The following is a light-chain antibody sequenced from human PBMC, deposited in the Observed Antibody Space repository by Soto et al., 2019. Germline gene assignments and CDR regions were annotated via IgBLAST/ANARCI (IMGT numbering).Light chain of an antibody. CDR1: TGAVTSGHY. J-gene: IGLJ3*02. CDR2: DTS. V-gene: IGLV7-46*01. Sequence: QAVVTQEPSLTVSPGGTVTLNCGSSTGAVTSGHYPYWFQQKPGQAPRTLIYDTSDKHSWTPARFSGSLLGGKAALTLSGAQPEDEAEYYCLLSYSGARAGVVFGGGTKLTVL. CDR3: LLSYSGARAGVV.